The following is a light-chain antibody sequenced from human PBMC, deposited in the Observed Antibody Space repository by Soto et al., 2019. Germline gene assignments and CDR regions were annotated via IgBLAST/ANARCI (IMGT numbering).Light chain of an antibody. J-gene: IGLJ1*01. CDR1: NSNIGGNS. Sequence: QSVLTQPPSVSAAPGQKVTISCSGSNSNIGGNSVSWYQQLPGTAPKLLIYDDNKRPSGIPDRFSGSKSGTSATLGITGFQTGGEGDYYFGSWDRSLSAYVFGTGTKV. CDR2: DDN. V-gene: IGLV1-51*01. CDR3: GSWDRSLSAYV.